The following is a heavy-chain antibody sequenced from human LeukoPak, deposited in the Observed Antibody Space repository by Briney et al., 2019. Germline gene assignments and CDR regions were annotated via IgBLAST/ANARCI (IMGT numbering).Heavy chain of an antibody. CDR3: ARGPFSLGVGVRSAEFFQH. D-gene: IGHD3-10*01. V-gene: IGHV1-18*01. J-gene: IGHJ1*01. Sequence: GASVTVSCKASGYIFSNYGINWVRQAPGQGLEWMGWISAYNGNTEYAQKVQVRVTMTTDTSTSTAYMELRSLRSDDTAVYYCARGPFSLGVGVRSAEFFQHWGQGTLVTVSS. CDR2: ISAYNGNT. CDR1: GYIFSNYG.